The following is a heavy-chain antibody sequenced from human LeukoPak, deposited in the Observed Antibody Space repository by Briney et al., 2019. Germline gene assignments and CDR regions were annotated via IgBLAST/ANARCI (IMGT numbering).Heavy chain of an antibody. Sequence: GESLKISCKGSGYSFTSYWIGWVRQIPGKGLDWMGIIYPGDSDTRYSPSLQGQVTISADQSISTAYLQWSSLKASDNAMYYCARLRDMVRGVITHYGMDVWGQGTTVTVSS. V-gene: IGHV5-51*01. J-gene: IGHJ6*02. CDR1: GYSFTSYW. CDR2: IYPGDSDT. D-gene: IGHD3-10*01. CDR3: ARLRDMVRGVITHYGMDV.